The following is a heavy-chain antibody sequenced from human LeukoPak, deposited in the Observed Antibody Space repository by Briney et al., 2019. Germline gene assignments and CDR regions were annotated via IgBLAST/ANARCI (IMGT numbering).Heavy chain of an antibody. CDR2: INPSGGST. J-gene: IGHJ4*02. V-gene: IGHV1-46*01. D-gene: IGHD6-6*01. Sequence: ASVPVSRKASGYTFTSYYMHWVRQAPGQGLEWMGIINPSGGSTSYAQKFQGRVTMARDTSTSTVYMELSSLRSEDTAVYYCARDGPRIAALGEDFDYWGQGTGVTVSS. CDR3: ARDGPRIAALGEDFDY. CDR1: GYTFTSYY.